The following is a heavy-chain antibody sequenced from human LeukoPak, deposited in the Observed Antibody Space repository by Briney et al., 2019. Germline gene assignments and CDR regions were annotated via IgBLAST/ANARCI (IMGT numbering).Heavy chain of an antibody. D-gene: IGHD3-10*01. CDR2: INPNTGGT. CDR1: GYIFTDYY. J-gene: IGHJ4*02. CDR3: AKSQYSFASGSSRPLFDY. V-gene: IGHV1-2*02. Sequence: GASVKVSCKASGYIFTDYYIHWVRQARGEGLEWMGWINPNTGGTYFAQKFEARVTLTRDMSINTGYLEMRGLTSGDTAVYYCAKSQYSFASGSSRPLFDYWGPGTLVTVSS.